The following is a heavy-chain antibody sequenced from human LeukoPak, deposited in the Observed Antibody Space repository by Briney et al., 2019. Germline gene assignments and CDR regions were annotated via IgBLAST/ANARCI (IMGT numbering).Heavy chain of an antibody. J-gene: IGHJ5*02. V-gene: IGHV3-30*18. CDR3: AKEGTPQVSTWYDL. D-gene: IGHD3-10*01. CDR2: ISYEGGTQ. CDR1: GVTLSPYG. Sequence: GMSLRLSCAASGVTLSPYGMHWVRQAPGKGLEWVAVISYEGGTQHYADSVEGRFIISRDNPRNTLYLQMNILRTEDTAVCYCAKEGTPQVSTWYDLWGQGTQVIVSS.